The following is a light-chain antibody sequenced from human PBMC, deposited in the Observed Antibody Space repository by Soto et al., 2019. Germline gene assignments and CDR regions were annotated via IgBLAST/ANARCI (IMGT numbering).Light chain of an antibody. Sequence: EIVVTQSPGILSVSPGDRATLSCMASQSVGRNLAWYQQKPGQAPTLLIYAASTRATGLPARFSGSGSGTDFTLTISSLQSEDFAVYYCQEYSKWPLFTFGPGTRVDIK. V-gene: IGKV3-15*01. J-gene: IGKJ3*01. CDR1: QSVGRN. CDR2: AAS. CDR3: QEYSKWPLFT.